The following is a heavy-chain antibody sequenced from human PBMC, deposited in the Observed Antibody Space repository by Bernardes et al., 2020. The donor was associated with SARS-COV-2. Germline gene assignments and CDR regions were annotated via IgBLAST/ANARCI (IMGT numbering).Heavy chain of an antibody. Sequence: SCASSGFTFTNYWMHWVRRGPGRGLVWVSRINGDGSGTTYADSVKGRFTISRDNAKNTLYLQMNSLRAEDTAVYYCATALAGNEYWGQGTLVTVSS. CDR1: GFTFTNYW. D-gene: IGHD2-15*01. V-gene: IGHV3-74*01. J-gene: IGHJ4*02. CDR3: ATALAGNEY. CDR2: INGDGSGT.